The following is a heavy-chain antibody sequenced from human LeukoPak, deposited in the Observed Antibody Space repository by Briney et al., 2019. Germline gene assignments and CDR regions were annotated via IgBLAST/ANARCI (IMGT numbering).Heavy chain of an antibody. CDR3: SRGGQRAGYAFDI. Sequence: GGSLRLSCAASGFTFSDYDMHWVRQVTGKGLEWVSSLHTAGDAHYSVSVRGRFIISRERSKTSFYLQMNSLRAEDSAVYYCSRGGQRAGYAFDIWGQGTMVTVSS. V-gene: IGHV3-13*01. CDR2: LHTAGDA. J-gene: IGHJ3*02. CDR1: GFTFSDYD.